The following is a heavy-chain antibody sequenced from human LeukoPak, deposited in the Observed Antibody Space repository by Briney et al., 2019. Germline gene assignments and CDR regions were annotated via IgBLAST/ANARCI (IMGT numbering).Heavy chain of an antibody. V-gene: IGHV3-30-3*01. J-gene: IGHJ4*02. CDR2: ISYDGSNK. D-gene: IGHD3-10*01. CDR3: ARAGDYGSGSFRRRHFDY. CDR1: GFTFSNYA. Sequence: GRSLRLSCAASGFTFSNYALHWVRQAPGKGLEWVALISYDGSNKYYAASVKGRFTISRDNSKNTLYLQMNSLRTEDTAVYYCARAGDYGSGSFRRRHFDYWGQGTLVAVSS.